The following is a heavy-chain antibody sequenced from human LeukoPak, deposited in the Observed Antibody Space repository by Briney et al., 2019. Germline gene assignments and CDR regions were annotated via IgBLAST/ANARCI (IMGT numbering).Heavy chain of an antibody. CDR2: IKQDGSEK. CDR3: VRDGGTDWYDP. Sequence: GGSLRLSCAADGFTISDYWMTWVRQAPGKGLEWVANIKQDGSEKTYVDSVKGRFTISRDNAKNSIFLQMNSLRVEDMAMYYCVRDGGTDWYDPWGQGTLVSVSS. V-gene: IGHV3-7*01. J-gene: IGHJ5*02. D-gene: IGHD3-16*01. CDR1: GFTISDYW.